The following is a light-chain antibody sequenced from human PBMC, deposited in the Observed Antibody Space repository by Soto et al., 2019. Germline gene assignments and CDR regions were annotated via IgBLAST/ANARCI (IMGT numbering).Light chain of an antibody. V-gene: IGKV2-28*01. Sequence: DIVMTQSPLSLPVTPGEPASISCRSSQSLLHSDGYNYLDWYLQKPGQSPQVLIYLGSNRASGVHDRCSGSGSGSDFTLKISRVEAEDVGVYYCMQALQTPWTFGQGTKVEIK. CDR3: MQALQTPWT. J-gene: IGKJ1*01. CDR2: LGS. CDR1: QSLLHSDGYNY.